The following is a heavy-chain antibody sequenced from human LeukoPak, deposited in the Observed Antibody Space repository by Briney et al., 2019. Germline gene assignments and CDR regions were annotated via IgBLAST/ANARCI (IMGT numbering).Heavy chain of an antibody. J-gene: IGHJ5*02. CDR3: AKGHHTVVYFSWFDP. Sequence: GGSLRLSCAASGFTFSSYAMSWVRQAPGKGLEWVSAISGSGGSTYYADSVKGRFTISRGNSKNTLYLQMNSLRAEDTAVYYCAKGHHTVVYFSWFDPWGQGTLVTVSS. CDR2: ISGSGGST. V-gene: IGHV3-23*01. D-gene: IGHD2-8*02. CDR1: GFTFSSYA.